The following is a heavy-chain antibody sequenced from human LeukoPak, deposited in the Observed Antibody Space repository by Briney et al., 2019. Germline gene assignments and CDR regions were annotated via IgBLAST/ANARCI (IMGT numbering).Heavy chain of an antibody. J-gene: IGHJ5*02. CDR2: INPNNGET. CDR1: GYTFTDYF. D-gene: IGHD5-12*01. CDR3: ARDGYSGYHYHDWFDP. Sequence: ASVKVSCKASGYTFTDYFMHWVRQAPGQGLEWMGWINPNNGETNYAQKFQGRVTMTGYTSISTAYMELSRLTSDDTAVYYCARDGYSGYHYHDWFDPWGQGTLVTVSS. V-gene: IGHV1-2*02.